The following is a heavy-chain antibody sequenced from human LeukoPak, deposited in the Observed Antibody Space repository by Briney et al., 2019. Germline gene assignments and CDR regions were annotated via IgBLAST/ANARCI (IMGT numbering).Heavy chain of an antibody. CDR3: AKGYSSGWSWNFHH. D-gene: IGHD6-19*01. J-gene: IGHJ1*01. CDR1: GFTFSSCA. CDR2: ISGSGGST. V-gene: IGHV3-23*01. Sequence: GGSLRLSCAASGFTFSSCAMSWVRQAPGKGLEWVSGISGSGGSTYYVDSVKGRFTISRDNSKNTLYLQLNSLRAEDTAVYYCAKGYSSGWSWNFHHWGQGTLVTV.